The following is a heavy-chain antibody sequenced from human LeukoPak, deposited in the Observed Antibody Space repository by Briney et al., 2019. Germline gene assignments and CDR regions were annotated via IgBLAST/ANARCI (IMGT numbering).Heavy chain of an antibody. CDR3: AREADYRDPSRSIYSMDV. D-gene: IGHD4-17*01. V-gene: IGHV4-4*07. J-gene: IGHJ6*03. CDR1: DGYIGGYY. Sequence: PSETLSLTGTVSDGYIGGYYWSWIRQPAGKGLEWIGRIYTTESTNYNPSLKSRVTMSVDMSTSQLSLKLSSVTAADTAVYYCAREADYRDPSRSIYSMDVWGKRTTVTVSS. CDR2: IYTTEST.